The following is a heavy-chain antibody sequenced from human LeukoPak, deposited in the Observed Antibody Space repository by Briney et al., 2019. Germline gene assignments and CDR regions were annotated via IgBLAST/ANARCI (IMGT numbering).Heavy chain of an antibody. J-gene: IGHJ4*02. V-gene: IGHV3-30*03. CDR2: ISYDGSNK. CDR1: GFTFSSSG. Sequence: QTGGSLRLSCAASGFTFSSSGMHWVRQAPGKGLEWVAVISYDGSNKYYADSVKGRFTFSRDNSKNTLYLQMNSLRAEDTAVYYCARNGPYYFDYWGQGTLVTVSS. CDR3: ARNGPYYFDY.